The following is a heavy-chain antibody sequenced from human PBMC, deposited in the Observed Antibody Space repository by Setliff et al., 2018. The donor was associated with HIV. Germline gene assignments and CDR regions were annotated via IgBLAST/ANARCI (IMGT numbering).Heavy chain of an antibody. CDR2: IYYSGNT. V-gene: IGHV4-39*07. CDR1: GGSIDSTSYY. Sequence: PSETLSLTCTVSGGSIDSTSYYWGWIRQPPGKGLEWIGSIYYSGNTYYNPSLKSRVTISTDTSRNQFSLRLSSVTAADTAIYYCARVPTSSWYVTTQRTKEYFHHWGQGTLVTVSS. CDR3: ARVPTSSWYVTTQRTKEYFHH. D-gene: IGHD6-13*01. J-gene: IGHJ1*01.